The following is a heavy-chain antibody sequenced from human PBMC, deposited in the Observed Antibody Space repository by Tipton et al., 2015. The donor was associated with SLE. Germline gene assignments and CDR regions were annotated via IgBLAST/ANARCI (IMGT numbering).Heavy chain of an antibody. CDR2: IYYSGST. CDR1: GGSISSSSYY. CDR3: AGGGYYDFWSRYYPFDY. D-gene: IGHD3-3*01. Sequence: TLSLTCTVSGGSISSSSYYWGWIRQPPGKGLEWIGSIYYSGSTYYNPSLKSRVTISVDTSKNQFSLKLSSVTAADTAVYYCAGGGYYDFWSRYYPFDYWGQGTLVTVSS. J-gene: IGHJ4*02. V-gene: IGHV4-39*07.